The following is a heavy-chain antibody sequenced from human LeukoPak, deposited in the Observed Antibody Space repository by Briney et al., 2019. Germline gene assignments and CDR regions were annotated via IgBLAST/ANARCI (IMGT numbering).Heavy chain of an antibody. CDR1: GYTFTGYY. Sequence: GASVKVSCKASGYTFTGYYMHWVRQAPGQGLEWMGWINPNSGGTNYAQKFQGRVTMTRDTSISTAYMELSRLRSDDTAVYYCAREGPYDILTGRRIYFDYWGQGTLVTVSS. CDR3: AREGPYDILTGRRIYFDY. V-gene: IGHV1-2*02. D-gene: IGHD3-9*01. CDR2: INPNSGGT. J-gene: IGHJ4*02.